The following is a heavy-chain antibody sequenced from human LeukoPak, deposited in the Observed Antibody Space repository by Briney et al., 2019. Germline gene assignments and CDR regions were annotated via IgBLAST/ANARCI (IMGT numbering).Heavy chain of an antibody. CDR2: IKQDGSEK. J-gene: IGHJ4*02. CDR3: AKEDSDSLWPPEHLTHPKDY. Sequence: GGSLRLSCAASGFTFSSYWMTWVRQAPGKGLECVASIKQDGSEKYYVDSVKGRFTISRDNSKNSLYLQMNSLRAEDTAVYYCAKEDSDSLWPPEHLTHPKDYWGQGTLVTVSS. D-gene: IGHD5-18*01. V-gene: IGHV3-7*03. CDR1: GFTFSSYW.